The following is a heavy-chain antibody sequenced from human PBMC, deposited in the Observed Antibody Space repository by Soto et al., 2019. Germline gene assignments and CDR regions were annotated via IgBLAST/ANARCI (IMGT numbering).Heavy chain of an antibody. J-gene: IGHJ6*02. CDR2: IKDDGSDE. D-gene: IGHD4-4*01. CDR3: ARKQTTVTSLRTYYYGLDV. V-gene: IGHV3-7*03. Sequence: EVQLVESGGGLVQPGGSLRLSCAASGFTFSRYWMSWVRQAPGKGLEWVANIKDDGSDEYYVDSVKGRFTVSRDNAKNSLYLQLSGLRDEDTAGYYCARKQTTVTSLRTYYYGLDVWGQGTPVTVSS. CDR1: GFTFSRYW.